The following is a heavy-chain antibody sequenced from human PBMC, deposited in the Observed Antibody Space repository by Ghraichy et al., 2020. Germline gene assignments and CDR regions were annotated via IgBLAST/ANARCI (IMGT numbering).Heavy chain of an antibody. CDR2: IYYTGST. V-gene: IGHV4-59*01. CDR3: AREGDTGGWFFDY. J-gene: IGHJ4*02. Sequence: SVTLSLTCTVSGGSISSYYWNWIRQPPGKGLEWIGYIYYTGSTNYNPSLKSRVNISLDKTRNQFSLKLSSVTAADTAVYYCAREGDTGGWFFDYWGQGTLVTVSS. CDR1: GGSISSYY. D-gene: IGHD6-19*01.